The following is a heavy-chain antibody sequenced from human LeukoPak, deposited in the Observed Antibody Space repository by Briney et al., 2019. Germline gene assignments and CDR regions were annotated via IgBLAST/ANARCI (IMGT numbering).Heavy chain of an antibody. Sequence: GESLKISCKGSGYRFTSEWIGWGRPMPGKGLEWMGIIYPGDSDIRYSPSFQGQVTISADKSISTAHLQWSSLKASDTAMYYCARLRTDYGGQYFLDYWGQGTLVTVSS. J-gene: IGHJ4*02. CDR3: ARLRTDYGGQYFLDY. D-gene: IGHD4-23*01. CDR1: GYRFTSEW. V-gene: IGHV5-51*01. CDR2: IYPGDSDI.